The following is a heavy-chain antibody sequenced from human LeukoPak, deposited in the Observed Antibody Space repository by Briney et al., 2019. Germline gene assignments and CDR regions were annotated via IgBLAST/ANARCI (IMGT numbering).Heavy chain of an antibody. CDR1: GFTFSSYS. Sequence: PGGSLRLSCAASGFTFSSYSMNWVRQAPGKGLEWVSYISSSSSTIYYADSVKGRFTISRDNAKNSLYLQMNSLRAEDTAVYYCARSEWGSGSYAILTFDIWGQGTMVTVSS. V-gene: IGHV3-48*04. CDR2: ISSSSSTI. CDR3: ARSEWGSGSYAILTFDI. J-gene: IGHJ3*02. D-gene: IGHD1-26*01.